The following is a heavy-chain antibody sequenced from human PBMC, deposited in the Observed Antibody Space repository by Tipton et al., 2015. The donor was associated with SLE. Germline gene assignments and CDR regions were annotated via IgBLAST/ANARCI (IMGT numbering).Heavy chain of an antibody. Sequence: TLSLTCTVSGGSISSHYWSWIRQPPGKGLEWIGYIYYSGSTNYNPSLKSRVTISIDTSKNQFSLKLSSVTAADTAVYYCAGGEDAFDIWGQGTMVTVSS. V-gene: IGHV4-59*11. J-gene: IGHJ3*02. CDR3: AGGEDAFDI. D-gene: IGHD2-21*01. CDR1: GGSISSHY. CDR2: IYYSGST.